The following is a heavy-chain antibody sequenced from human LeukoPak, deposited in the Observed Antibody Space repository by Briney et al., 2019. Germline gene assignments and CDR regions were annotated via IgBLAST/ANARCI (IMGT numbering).Heavy chain of an antibody. V-gene: IGHV4-59*08. CDR3: AREAATGDWFDP. CDR2: IYYSGSS. D-gene: IGHD2-8*02. Sequence: SETLSLTCTVSGGSISSYYWSWIRQPPGKGLEWIGYIYYSGSSNYNPSLKSRVTISVDTTKNQFSLKLSSVTAADTAVYYCAREAATGDWFDPWGQGTLVTVSS. CDR1: GGSISSYY. J-gene: IGHJ5*02.